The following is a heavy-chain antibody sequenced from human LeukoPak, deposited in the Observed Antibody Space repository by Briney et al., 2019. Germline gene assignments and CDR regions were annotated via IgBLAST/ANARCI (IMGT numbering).Heavy chain of an antibody. Sequence: SETLSLTCAVYGGSFSGYYWSWIRQPPGKGLEWIGEINHSGSTNYNPSLKSRVTISVDTSKNQFSLKLSSVTAADTAVYYCARGIAAAGNFDYWGQGTLVTVSS. CDR3: ARGIAAAGNFDY. D-gene: IGHD6-13*01. V-gene: IGHV4-34*01. CDR2: INHSGST. CDR1: GGSFSGYY. J-gene: IGHJ4*02.